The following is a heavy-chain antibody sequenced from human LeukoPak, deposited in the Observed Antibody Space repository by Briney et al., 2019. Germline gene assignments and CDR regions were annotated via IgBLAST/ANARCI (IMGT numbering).Heavy chain of an antibody. Sequence: ASVKVSCKASGYTFTSYGISWVRQAPGQGLEWMGWISAYNGNTNYAQKLQGRVTVTTDTSTSTAYMELRSLRSGDTAVYYCARGSLRYFDWFERGWDYWGQGTLVTVSS. J-gene: IGHJ4*02. D-gene: IGHD3-9*01. CDR3: ARGSLRYFDWFERGWDY. CDR2: ISAYNGNT. CDR1: GYTFTSYG. V-gene: IGHV1-18*01.